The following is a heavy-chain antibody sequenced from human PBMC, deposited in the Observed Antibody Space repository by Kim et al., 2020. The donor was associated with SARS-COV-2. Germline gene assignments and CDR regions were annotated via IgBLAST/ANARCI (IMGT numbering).Heavy chain of an antibody. D-gene: IGHD5-12*01. CDR1: GFIFTDYG. J-gene: IGHJ4*02. V-gene: IGHV3-30*18. CDR2: VSHDGSHK. CDR3: AKQGSVASWDFDY. Sequence: GGSLRLSCAASGFIFTDYGMHWVRQAPGQGLEWVAVVSHDGSHKYYADSLMGRFAISRDNSKNTMFLQMNSLRPEDTAVYYCAKQGSVASWDFDYWGQGTLFTVSS.